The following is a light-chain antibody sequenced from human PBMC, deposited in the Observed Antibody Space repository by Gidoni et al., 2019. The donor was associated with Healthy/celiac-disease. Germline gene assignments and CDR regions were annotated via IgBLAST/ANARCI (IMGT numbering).Light chain of an antibody. CDR1: SSDVGGYNY. Sequence: QSALTQPASVSGSPGQSITISCTGTSSDVGGYNYVSWYQQHPGKAPNLMIYDVSNRPSGVSNRFSGSKSGNTASLTISGLQAEDEADYYCSSYTSSSIRVFGGGTKLTVL. CDR3: SSYTSSSIRV. J-gene: IGLJ3*02. CDR2: DVS. V-gene: IGLV2-14*01.